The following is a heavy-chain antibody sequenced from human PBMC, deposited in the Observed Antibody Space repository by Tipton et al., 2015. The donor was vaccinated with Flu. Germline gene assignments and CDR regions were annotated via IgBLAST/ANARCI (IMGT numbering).Heavy chain of an antibody. J-gene: IGHJ4*02. D-gene: IGHD2-15*01. V-gene: IGHV4-31*03. CDR3: AKDLPATGSLGY. CDR1: GDSISSNNYY. CDR2: IHYSGST. Sequence: GLVKPSQTLSLTCNVSGDSISSNNYYWNWIRQHPGKGLEWIGYIHYSGSTYYNPSLKSRLTIPVDTSKNQFSLKLTSVTAADTAVYFCAKDLPATGSLGYWGQGTLVTVSS.